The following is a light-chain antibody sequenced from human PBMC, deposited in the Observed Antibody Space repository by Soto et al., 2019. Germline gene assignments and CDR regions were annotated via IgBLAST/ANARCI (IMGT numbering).Light chain of an antibody. CDR3: QQYDSSPWT. Sequence: EIVLTQSPGTLSLSPGERATLSCRASQSVSSSFLAWYQHKPCQAPRLLSYGASSRATGISDRFSGIGSGTDFTLTISRLEPEDFAVYYCQQYDSSPWTVGGGTKVEIK. CDR1: QSVSSSF. V-gene: IGKV3-20*01. CDR2: GAS. J-gene: IGKJ4*02.